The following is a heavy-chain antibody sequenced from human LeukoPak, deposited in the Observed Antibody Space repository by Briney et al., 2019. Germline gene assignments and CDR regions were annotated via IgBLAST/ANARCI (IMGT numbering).Heavy chain of an antibody. V-gene: IGHV3-64D*06. CDR2: ISSDGGST. CDR1: GFTFSSNA. D-gene: IGHD1-26*01. Sequence: GGSLRLSCSASGFTFSSNAMHWVRQAPGKGLEYVSAISSDGGSTYYADSVKGRFTISRDNSKNMLYLQMSSLRAEDTAVYYCVKRAQLPSYFDYWGQGTLVTVSS. J-gene: IGHJ4*02. CDR3: VKRAQLPSYFDY.